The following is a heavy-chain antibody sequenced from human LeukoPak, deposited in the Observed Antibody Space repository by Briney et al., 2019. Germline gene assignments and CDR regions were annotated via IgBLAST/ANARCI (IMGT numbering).Heavy chain of an antibody. CDR3: ARDLDDCSSTSCPSWFDP. CDR1: GFTFSSYS. CDR2: ISSSSSYI. V-gene: IGHV3-21*01. Sequence: PGGSLRLSCAASGFTFSSYSMNWVRQAPGKGLEWVSSISSSSSYIYYADSVKGRFTISRDNAKNSLYLQMNSLRAEDTAVYYCARDLDDCSSTSCPSWFDPWGQGTLVTVSS. J-gene: IGHJ5*02. D-gene: IGHD2-2*01.